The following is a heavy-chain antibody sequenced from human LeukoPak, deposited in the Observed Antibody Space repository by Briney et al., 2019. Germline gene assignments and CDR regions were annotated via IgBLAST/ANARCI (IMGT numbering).Heavy chain of an antibody. Sequence: ASVKVSCKASGYTFINYYMQWVRQAPGQGLEWMGWINPNSGGTNYAQKFQGRVTMTRDTSISTAYMELSRLRSDDTAVYYCARGGPPKGSGSYVFDPWGQGTLVTVSS. CDR2: INPNSGGT. CDR1: GYTFINYY. CDR3: ARGGPPKGSGSYVFDP. J-gene: IGHJ5*02. V-gene: IGHV1-2*02. D-gene: IGHD1-26*01.